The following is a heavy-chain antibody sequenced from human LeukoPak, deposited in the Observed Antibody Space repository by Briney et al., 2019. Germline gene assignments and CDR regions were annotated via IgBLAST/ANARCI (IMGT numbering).Heavy chain of an antibody. CDR1: GYTFTGYY. J-gene: IGHJ4*02. CDR2: INPNSGGT. Sequence: ASVKVSCKASGYTFTGYYMHWVRQAPGQGLEWMGRINPNSGGTNYAQKFQGRVTMTRDTSISTAYMELSRLRSDDTAVYYCARAKDRSGYTDFDYWGQGTLVTVSS. CDR3: ARAKDRSGYTDFDY. D-gene: IGHD3-22*01. V-gene: IGHV1-2*06.